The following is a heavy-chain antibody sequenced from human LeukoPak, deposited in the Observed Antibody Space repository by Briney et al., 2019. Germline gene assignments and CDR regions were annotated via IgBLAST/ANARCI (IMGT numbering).Heavy chain of an antibody. J-gene: IGHJ4*02. V-gene: IGHV3-23*01. CDR1: GFTFNNYG. CDR2: ISSSGHST. CDR3: SKEAVTGDDYYGRSGYYDDY. Sequence: PGGSLRLSCAASGFTFNNYGMTWVRQAPGKGLEWVSTISSSGHSTYYTDSVKGRFTISRDNSKNTLFLQMNSLTAEDTAVYYCSKEAVTGDDYYGRSGYYDDYWGQGILVTVSS. D-gene: IGHD3-22*01.